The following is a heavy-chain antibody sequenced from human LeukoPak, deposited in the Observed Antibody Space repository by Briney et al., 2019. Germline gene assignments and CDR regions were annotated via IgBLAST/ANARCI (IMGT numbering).Heavy chain of an antibody. V-gene: IGHV4-34*01. D-gene: IGHD3-3*01. CDR2: INHSGST. CDR3: ARGLGFWGAHDAFDI. CDR1: GGSFSGYY. Sequence: SETLSLTCAVYGGSFSGYYWSWIRQPPGKGLEWIGEINHSGSTNYNPSLKSRVTISVDTSKNQFSLKLSSVTAADTAVYYCARGLGFWGAHDAFDIWGQGTMVTVSS. J-gene: IGHJ3*02.